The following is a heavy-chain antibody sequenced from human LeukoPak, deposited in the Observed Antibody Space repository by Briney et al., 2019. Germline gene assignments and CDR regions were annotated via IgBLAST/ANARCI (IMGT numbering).Heavy chain of an antibody. Sequence: ASVKVSCKASGYTFTSYYMHWVRQAPGQGLEWMGIINPSGGSTSYAQKFQGRVTMTRDTSTSTVYMELSSLRSEDTAVYYCARGIVVVPAAIRPYYYYMDVWGKGTTVTVSS. V-gene: IGHV1-46*01. CDR1: GYTFTSYY. D-gene: IGHD2-2*02. CDR3: ARGIVVVPAAIRPYYYYMDV. J-gene: IGHJ6*03. CDR2: INPSGGST.